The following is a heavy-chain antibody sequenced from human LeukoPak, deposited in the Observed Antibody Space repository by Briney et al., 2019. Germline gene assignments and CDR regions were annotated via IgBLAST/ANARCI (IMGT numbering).Heavy chain of an antibody. CDR1: GGSVSGNSPSSYY. D-gene: IGHD7-27*01. J-gene: IGHJ3*02. CDR3: ARGSFFALGINDAFDI. CDR2: IYYSGST. V-gene: IGHV4-59*02. Sequence: SETLSLTCNVSGGSVSGNSPSSYYWSWIRQPPGKGLEWIGYIYYSGSTNYNPSLKSRVTISVDTSKNQFSLKLSSVTAADTAVYYCARGSFFALGINDAFDIWGQGTMVTVSS.